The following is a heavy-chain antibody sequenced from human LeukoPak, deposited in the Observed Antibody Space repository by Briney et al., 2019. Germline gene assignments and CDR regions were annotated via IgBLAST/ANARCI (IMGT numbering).Heavy chain of an antibody. Sequence: GGSLRLSCAASGFTFSSYAIHWVRQAPGKGLEWVAIIWYDGSNRYYADSVKGRFTISRDNSKNTVYLQMNSLRAEDTAVYYCARSRGGSSSGVGDCFDYWGQGTLVTVSS. V-gene: IGHV3-33*01. CDR3: ARSRGGSSSGVGDCFDY. D-gene: IGHD6-6*01. CDR1: GFTFSSYA. CDR2: IWYDGSNR. J-gene: IGHJ4*02.